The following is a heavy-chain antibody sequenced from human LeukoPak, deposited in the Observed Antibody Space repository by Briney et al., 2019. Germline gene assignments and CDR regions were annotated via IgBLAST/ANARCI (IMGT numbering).Heavy chain of an antibody. Sequence: ASVKVSCKASGYTFSTYYMHWVRQAPGQGLEWMGVIDPSGGSTNYARKFQGRVTMTSDTSTSTVYMELSSLRSEDTAVYYCARGFCSGGSCYSYHYWGQGTLVTVSS. CDR1: GYTFSTYY. CDR3: ARGFCSGGSCYSYHY. J-gene: IGHJ4*02. V-gene: IGHV1-46*01. CDR2: IDPSGGST. D-gene: IGHD2-15*01.